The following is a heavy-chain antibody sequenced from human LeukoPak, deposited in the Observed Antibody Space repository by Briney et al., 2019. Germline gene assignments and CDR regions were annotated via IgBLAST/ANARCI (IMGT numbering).Heavy chain of an antibody. CDR1: GFTFSSYA. CDR3: ASLTTVVTPGAHKEYYFDY. CDR2: ISGSGGST. J-gene: IGHJ4*02. D-gene: IGHD4-23*01. Sequence: PGGSLRLSCAASGFTFSSYAMSWVRQAPGKGLEWVSAISGSGGSTYYADSVKGRFTISRDNSKNTLYLQMNSLRAEDTAVYYCASLTTVVTPGAHKEYYFDYWGQGTLVTVSS. V-gene: IGHV3-23*01.